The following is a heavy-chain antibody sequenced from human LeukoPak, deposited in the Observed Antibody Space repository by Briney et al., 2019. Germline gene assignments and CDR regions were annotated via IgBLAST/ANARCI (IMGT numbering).Heavy chain of an antibody. J-gene: IGHJ4*02. CDR2: IGGSGGSA. CDR1: GFTFSSHA. Sequence: PGGSLRLSCAASGFTFSSHAMAWVRQVPGKGLEWVSAIGGSGGSAYYPDSVKGRFTISRDNSKNTLYLQMNSLRVEDTAVYYCAKGRTSGSFDYWGQGTLVTVSS. V-gene: IGHV3-23*01. CDR3: AKGRTSGSFDY. D-gene: IGHD3-3*01.